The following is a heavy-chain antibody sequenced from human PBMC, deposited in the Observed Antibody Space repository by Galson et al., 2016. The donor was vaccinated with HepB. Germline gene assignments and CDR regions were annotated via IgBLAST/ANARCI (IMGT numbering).Heavy chain of an antibody. J-gene: IGHJ4*02. Sequence: SLRLSCAASGFAFSAYGMTWVRQAPRKGLEWVAAISTSGGSTDYADSVRGRITISRDNSKNMLYLQMNSLRAEDSALYYCAKGTTRLGDNWGQGILVTVS. CDR3: AKGTTRLGDN. CDR1: GFAFSAYG. D-gene: IGHD4-11*01. CDR2: ISTSGGST. V-gene: IGHV3-23*01.